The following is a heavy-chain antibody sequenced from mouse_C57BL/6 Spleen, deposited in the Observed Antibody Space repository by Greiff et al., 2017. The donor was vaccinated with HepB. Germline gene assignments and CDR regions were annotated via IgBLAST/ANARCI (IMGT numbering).Heavy chain of an antibody. J-gene: IGHJ1*03. CDR1: GYTFTDYE. CDR2: IDPETGGT. CDR3: TREDDYWYFDV. V-gene: IGHV1-15*01. D-gene: IGHD2-3*01. Sequence: VKLQQSGAELVRPGASVTLSCKASGYTFTDYEMHWVKQTPVHGLEWIGAIDPETGGTAYNQKFKGKAILTADKSSSTAYMELRSLTSEDSAVYYCTREDDYWYFDVWGTGTTVTVSS.